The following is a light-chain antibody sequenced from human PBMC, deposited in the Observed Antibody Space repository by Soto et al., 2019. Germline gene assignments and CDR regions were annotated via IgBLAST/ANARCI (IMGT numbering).Light chain of an antibody. J-gene: IGKJ5*01. Sequence: DIQMTQSPSSLSASVGDRVTITCQASQDISKNLIWYQQKPGKAPKLLIYDASDLETGVPSRFSGSGSGTGFTFTISSLQPEDFATYDCQQYESLPLTFGQGTRLEIK. V-gene: IGKV1-33*01. CDR3: QQYESLPLT. CDR1: QDISKN. CDR2: DAS.